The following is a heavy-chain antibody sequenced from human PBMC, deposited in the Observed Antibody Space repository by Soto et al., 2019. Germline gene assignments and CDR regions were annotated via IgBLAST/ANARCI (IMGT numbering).Heavy chain of an antibody. CDR3: GRDSGTFHIDY. CDR1: GFTFSSHW. CDR2: IKEDGSDI. J-gene: IGHJ4*02. Sequence: EVHLVESGGDLVQPGGSLRLSCVASGFTFSSHWMTWVRQAPGKGLEWVANIKEDGSDIYYADSVKGRFTISRDNAKKSLYLQMNSLSAEDTAVYYCGRDSGTFHIDYWGQGTLVTVSS. D-gene: IGHD1-26*01. V-gene: IGHV3-7*04.